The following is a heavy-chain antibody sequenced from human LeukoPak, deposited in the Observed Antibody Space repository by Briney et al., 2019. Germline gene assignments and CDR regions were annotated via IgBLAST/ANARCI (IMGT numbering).Heavy chain of an antibody. D-gene: IGHD4-17*01. V-gene: IGHV3-73*01. CDR3: TRHYGSYGDYGVAFDI. J-gene: IGHJ3*02. Sequence: VGSLRLSCAASGFTFSGSAMHWVRQASGKGLEWVGRIRSKANSYATAYAASVKGRFTISRDDSKNTAYLQMNSLKTEDTAVYYCTRHYGSYGDYGVAFDIWGQGTMVTVSS. CDR2: IRSKANSYAT. CDR1: GFTFSGSA.